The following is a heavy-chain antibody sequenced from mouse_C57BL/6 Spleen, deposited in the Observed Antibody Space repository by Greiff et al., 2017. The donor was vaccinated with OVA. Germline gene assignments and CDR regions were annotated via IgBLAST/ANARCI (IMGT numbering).Heavy chain of an antibody. Sequence: QVQLQQSGAELVKPGASVKISCKASGYTFTDYYINWVKQRPGQGLEWIGKIGPGSGSTYYNEKFKGKATLTADKSSSTAYMQLSSLTSEDSAVYFCARGIRYSNPHYYAMDYWGQGTSVTVSS. J-gene: IGHJ4*01. CDR1: GYTFTDYY. V-gene: IGHV1-77*01. CDR2: IGPGSGST. CDR3: ARGIRYSNPHYYAMDY. D-gene: IGHD2-5*01.